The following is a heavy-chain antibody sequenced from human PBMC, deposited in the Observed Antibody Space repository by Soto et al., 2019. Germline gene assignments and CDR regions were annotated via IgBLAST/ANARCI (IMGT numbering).Heavy chain of an antibody. J-gene: IGHJ4*02. D-gene: IGHD1-26*01. CDR3: AKDRVVGAPWY. V-gene: IGHV3-23*01. CDR2: ISGSGGST. CDR1: GFTFSSYA. Sequence: EVQLLESGGGLVQPGGSLRLSCAASGFTFSSYAMSWVRQAPGKGLEWVSAISGSGGSTYYADSVKGRFTISRDNSKXXXXLQMNSLRAEDTAVYYCAKDRVVGAPWYWGQGTLVTVSS.